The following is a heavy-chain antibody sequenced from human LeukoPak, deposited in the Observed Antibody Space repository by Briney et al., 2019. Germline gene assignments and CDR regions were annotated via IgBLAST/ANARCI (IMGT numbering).Heavy chain of an antibody. Sequence: SETLSLTCAVYGGSFSGYYWNWIRQPPGKGLEWIGEINHSGSTNYNPSLKSRVTISVDASKNQFSLKLSSVTAADTAVYYCARGIAVAGMLWFDPWGQGTLVTVSS. CDR2: INHSGST. CDR3: ARGIAVAGMLWFDP. V-gene: IGHV4-34*01. J-gene: IGHJ5*02. CDR1: GGSFSGYY. D-gene: IGHD6-19*01.